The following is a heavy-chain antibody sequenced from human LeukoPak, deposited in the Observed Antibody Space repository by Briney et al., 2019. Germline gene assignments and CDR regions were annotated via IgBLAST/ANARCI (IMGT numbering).Heavy chain of an antibody. CDR1: GFTFSSNS. V-gene: IGHV3-23*01. CDR3: AKGYCSGGNCYQYFDY. D-gene: IGHD2-15*01. J-gene: IGHJ4*02. CDR2: INYSGDAT. Sequence: GGSLRLSCAASGFTFSSNSMSWVRQAPGKGLEWVSAINYSGDATYYVDSGKGRFTISRDNSKNTLYLQMNSLRAEDTAIYYCAKGYCSGGNCYQYFDYWGQGTLVTVAS.